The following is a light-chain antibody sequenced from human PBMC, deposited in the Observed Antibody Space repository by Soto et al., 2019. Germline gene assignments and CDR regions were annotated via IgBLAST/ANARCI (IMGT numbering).Light chain of an antibody. Sequence: QSALTQPASVSGSPGQSVTISCTGTSSDVGGYNFVSWYQQHPGKAPRLMIFDVNNRPSGVSTRFSGSKSGNTASLTISGLQDEDDADYYCCSYSGSNTSVVFGGGTKLTVL. CDR3: CSYSGSNTSVV. J-gene: IGLJ2*01. CDR1: SSDVGGYNF. V-gene: IGLV2-14*03. CDR2: DVN.